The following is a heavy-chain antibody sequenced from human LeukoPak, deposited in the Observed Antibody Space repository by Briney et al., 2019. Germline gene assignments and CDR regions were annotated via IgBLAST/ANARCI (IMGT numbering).Heavy chain of an antibody. CDR3: ARDPLYYYGSGSRDP. CDR2: MSPKSGNA. V-gene: IGHV1-8*01. J-gene: IGHJ5*02. Sequence: ASVRVSCKASGYTFTNYDINWVRQATGQGLEWMGWMSPKSGNAGIVEKFQGRVSMTRDTSISTAFLDLSSLTPDDTAVYYCARDPLYYYGSGSRDPWGQGTLVTVSS. CDR1: GYTFTNYD. D-gene: IGHD3-10*01.